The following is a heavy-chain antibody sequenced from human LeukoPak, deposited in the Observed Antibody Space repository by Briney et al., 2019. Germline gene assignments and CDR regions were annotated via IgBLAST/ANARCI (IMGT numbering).Heavy chain of an antibody. Sequence: VASVKVSCKASGYTFSSYDINWVRQAPGQGLEWMGWVNPNSANTGYVQKFHGRVIMTRNTSISTAYMELSSLRSEDTAVYYCARGVNYGEYLIDYWGQGTLVTVSS. D-gene: IGHD4-17*01. CDR1: GYTFSSYD. CDR3: ARGVNYGEYLIDY. J-gene: IGHJ4*02. CDR2: VNPNSANT. V-gene: IGHV1-8*01.